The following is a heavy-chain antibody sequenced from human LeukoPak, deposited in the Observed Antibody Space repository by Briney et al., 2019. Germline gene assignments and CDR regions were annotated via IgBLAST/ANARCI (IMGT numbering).Heavy chain of an antibody. V-gene: IGHV3-48*01. CDR3: ARSMTYYDFWSGYSFDY. CDR2: ISSSSSTI. CDR1: GFTFSSYG. Sequence: GGSLRLSCAASGFTFSSYGMHWVRQAPGKGLEWVSYISSSSSTIYYADSVKGRFTISRDNAKNSLYLQMNSLRAEDTAVYYCARSMTYYDFWSGYSFDYWGQGTLVTVSS. D-gene: IGHD3-3*01. J-gene: IGHJ4*02.